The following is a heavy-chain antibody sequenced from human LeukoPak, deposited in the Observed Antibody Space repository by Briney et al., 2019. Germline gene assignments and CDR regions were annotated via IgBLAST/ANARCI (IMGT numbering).Heavy chain of an antibody. Sequence: ASVKVSCKASGYTFTNYGISWVRQAPGQGLEWMGWVRAYNGNTNYAQKFQGRVTMTEDTSTDTAYMELSSLRSEDTAVYYCATDSFLSYYHFDYWGQGTLVTVSS. CDR1: GYTFTNYG. J-gene: IGHJ4*02. CDR2: VRAYNGNT. CDR3: ATDSFLSYYHFDY. D-gene: IGHD1-26*01. V-gene: IGHV1-18*01.